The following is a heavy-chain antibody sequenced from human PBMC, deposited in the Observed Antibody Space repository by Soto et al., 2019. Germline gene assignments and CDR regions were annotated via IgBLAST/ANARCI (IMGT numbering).Heavy chain of an antibody. CDR3: ARSTMVRGAHYYYGMDV. CDR2: INPNSGGT. D-gene: IGHD3-10*01. CDR1: GYTFTGYY. Sequence: SVKVSCKASGYTFTGYYMHWVRQAPGQGLEWMGWINPNSGGTNYAQKFQGRVTMTRDTSISTAYMELSRLRSDDTAVYYCARSTMVRGAHYYYGMDVWGQGTTGTVSS. V-gene: IGHV1-2*02. J-gene: IGHJ6*02.